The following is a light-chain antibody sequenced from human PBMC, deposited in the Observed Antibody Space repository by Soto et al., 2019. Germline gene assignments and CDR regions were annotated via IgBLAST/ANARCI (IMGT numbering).Light chain of an antibody. V-gene: IGLV2-8*01. CDR2: ELS. Sequence: QSALTQPPSASGSPGQSVTISCTGTSRDVGGHDYVSWYQQHPGKAPKLIIYELSKRPSGVPDRFSGSKSGNTASLTVSGLQAEDEADYYCSSYATGNSLIFGGGTKVTVL. CDR3: SSYATGNSLI. J-gene: IGLJ2*01. CDR1: SRDVGGHDY.